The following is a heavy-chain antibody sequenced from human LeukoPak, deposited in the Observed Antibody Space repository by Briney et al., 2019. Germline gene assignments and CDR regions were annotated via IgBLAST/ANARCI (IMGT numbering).Heavy chain of an antibody. CDR2: TYYRSKWYN. CDR3: ARDGSKGRSSSWYEGFDP. Sequence: SQTLSLTCAISGDSVSSNSAAWNRIRQSPSRGLEWLGRTYYRSKWYNDYALSVKSRITINPDTSKNQFSLQLNSVTPEDTAVYYCARDGSKGRSSSWYEGFDPWGQGTLVTVSS. CDR1: GDSVSSNSAA. J-gene: IGHJ5*02. V-gene: IGHV6-1*01. D-gene: IGHD6-13*01.